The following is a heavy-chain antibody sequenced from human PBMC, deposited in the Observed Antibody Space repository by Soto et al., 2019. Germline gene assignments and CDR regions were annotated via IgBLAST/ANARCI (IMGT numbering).Heavy chain of an antibody. CDR3: ARERLIVVVPAAAYLNWFDP. J-gene: IGHJ5*02. Sequence: SVKVSCKASGGTFSSYTISWVRQAPGQGLEWMGRIIPILGIANYAQKFQGRVTITADKSTSTAYMELSSLRSEDTAVYYCARERLIVVVPAAAYLNWFDPWGQGTLVTVSS. D-gene: IGHD2-2*01. CDR1: GGTFSSYT. V-gene: IGHV1-69*02. CDR2: IIPILGIA.